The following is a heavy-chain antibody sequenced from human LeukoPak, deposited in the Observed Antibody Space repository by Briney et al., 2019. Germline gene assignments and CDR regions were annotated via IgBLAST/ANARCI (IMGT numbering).Heavy chain of an antibody. D-gene: IGHD3-22*01. J-gene: IGHJ4*02. CDR2: IYYSGST. CDR3: ARTSLYYDSSGYYFDY. CDR1: GGSISSYY. Sequence: SETLSLTCTVSGGSISSYYWSWIRQPPGKGLEWIGYIYYSGSTNYNPSLKSRVTISVDTSKNQFSLKLGSVTAADTAVYYCARTSLYYDSSGYYFDYWGQGTLVTVSS. V-gene: IGHV4-59*01.